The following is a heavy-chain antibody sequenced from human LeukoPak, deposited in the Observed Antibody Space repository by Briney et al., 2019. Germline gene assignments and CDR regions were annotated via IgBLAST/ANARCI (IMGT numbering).Heavy chain of an antibody. CDR3: AKGGYDCGWGSFPDY. CDR2: ISWDGGST. CDR1: GFTFGCYT. V-gene: IGHV3-43*01. D-gene: IGHD3-16*01. Sequence: GGSLRLSCGASGFTFGCYTMHWVRQRPGKGLEWVSLISWDGGSTYYADSVKGRFTISRDNSKNSLYLQMNSLRKEDTAFDYCAKGGYDCGWGSFPDYWGRGTLVTVSS. J-gene: IGHJ4*02.